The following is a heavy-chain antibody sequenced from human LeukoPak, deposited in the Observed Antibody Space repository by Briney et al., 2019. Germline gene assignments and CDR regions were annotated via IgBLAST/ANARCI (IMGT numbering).Heavy chain of an antibody. D-gene: IGHD3-10*01. Sequence: GGSLRLSCAATGFTFSDYYMSWIRQAPGKGLEWVSYISSSGSTIYYADSVKGRFTISRDNAKNSLYLQMNSLRAEDTAVYYCTAVRKNYFDYWGQGTLVTVSS. CDR2: ISSSGSTI. CDR1: GFTFSDYY. V-gene: IGHV3-11*01. J-gene: IGHJ4*02. CDR3: TAVRKNYFDY.